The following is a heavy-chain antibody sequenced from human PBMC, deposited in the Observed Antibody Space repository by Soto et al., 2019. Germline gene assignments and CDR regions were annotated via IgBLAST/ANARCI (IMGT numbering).Heavy chain of an antibody. Sequence: GASVKVSCKASGYTFTSYDINWVRQATGQGLEWMGWMNPNSGNTGYAQKFQGRVTMTRNTSISTAYMELSSLRSEDTAVYYCARADRIRTVAGTAENFDYWGQGTLVTVSS. CDR1: GYTFTSYD. D-gene: IGHD6-19*01. CDR3: ARADRIRTVAGTAENFDY. J-gene: IGHJ4*02. CDR2: MNPNSGNT. V-gene: IGHV1-8*01.